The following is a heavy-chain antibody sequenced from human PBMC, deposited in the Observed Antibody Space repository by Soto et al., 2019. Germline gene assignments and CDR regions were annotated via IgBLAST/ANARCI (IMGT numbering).Heavy chain of an antibody. CDR2: ISYDGSNK. CDR1: GFTFSSYG. Sequence: GGSLRLSCAASGFTFSSYGMHWVRQAPGKGLEWVAVISYDGSNKYYADSVKGRFTISGDNSKNTLYLQMNSLRAEDTAVYYCSIFYVFLIGYWSFPGGGDAFDIWGQGTMVTVSS. J-gene: IGHJ3*02. V-gene: IGHV3-30*03. CDR3: SIFYVFLIGYWSFPGGGDAFDI. D-gene: IGHD3-3*01.